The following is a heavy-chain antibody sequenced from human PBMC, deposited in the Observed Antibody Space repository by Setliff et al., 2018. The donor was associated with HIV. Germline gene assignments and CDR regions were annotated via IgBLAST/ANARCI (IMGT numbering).Heavy chain of an antibody. Sequence: SETLSLTCTVSGNSVSSGSYFWSWIRQHPGKGLEWIGHIYHSGSTNYNPSLKSRVTISVDKSKNQFSLNVNSVTAADTAVYYCARAGLVQSRSLYSYYFDYWGQGALVTVSS. CDR3: ARAGLVQSRSLYSYYFDY. D-gene: IGHD6-13*01. CDR1: GNSVSSGSYF. J-gene: IGHJ4*02. V-gene: IGHV4-61*01. CDR2: IYHSGST.